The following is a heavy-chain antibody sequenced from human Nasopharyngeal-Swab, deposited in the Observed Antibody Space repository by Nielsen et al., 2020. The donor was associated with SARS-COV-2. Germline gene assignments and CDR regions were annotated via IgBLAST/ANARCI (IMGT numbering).Heavy chain of an antibody. V-gene: IGHV5-51*01. CDR1: GYSFTSYR. J-gene: IGHJ1*01. D-gene: IGHD1-1*01. CDR3: ARPLGTADPGFQH. CDR2: IYTGDSDT. Sequence: GGSLRLSCKGSGYSFTSYRIGWVRQVPGKGLEWMGIIYTGDSDTRYSPSFKGQVTVSADKSISTAYLQWSSLKASDTAMYYCARPLGTADPGFQHWGQGTPVTVSS.